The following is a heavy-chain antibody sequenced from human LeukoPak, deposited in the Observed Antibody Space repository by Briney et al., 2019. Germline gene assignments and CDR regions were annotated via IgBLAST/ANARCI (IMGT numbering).Heavy chain of an antibody. V-gene: IGHV4-4*07. CDR2: VVTTTT. D-gene: IGHD6-19*01. CDR1: GGSISTYS. CDR3: ARDTTVASGMQF. Sequence: SETLSLTRTVSGGSISTYSWTWVRQSPGKGLEWIGSVVTTTTNYSPALRSRVAISVHTSKNQFSLRLESVTTADTAVYYCARDTTVASGMQFWGQGALVTVSS. J-gene: IGHJ4*02.